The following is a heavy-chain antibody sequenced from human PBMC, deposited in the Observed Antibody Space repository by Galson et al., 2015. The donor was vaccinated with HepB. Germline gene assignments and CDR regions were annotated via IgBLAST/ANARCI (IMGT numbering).Heavy chain of an antibody. CDR1: GYTLTELS. Sequence: SVKVSCKVSGYTLTELSMHWVRQAPGKGLEWMGGFDPEDGETIYTQKFQGGVTMTEDTSTGTAYMELSSLRSEDTAVYYCATSGRYDFWSGYPRKYNWFDPWGQGTLVTVSS. J-gene: IGHJ5*02. CDR3: ATSGRYDFWSGYPRKYNWFDP. D-gene: IGHD3-3*01. V-gene: IGHV1-24*01. CDR2: FDPEDGET.